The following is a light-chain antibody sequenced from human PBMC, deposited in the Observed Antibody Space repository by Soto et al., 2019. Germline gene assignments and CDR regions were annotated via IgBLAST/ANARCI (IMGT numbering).Light chain of an antibody. J-gene: IGLJ1*01. V-gene: IGLV2-23*02. CDR1: GSYNF. CDR2: EVS. CDR3: CSDAGRSTYV. Sequence: HSALTQPASVSGSPGQSITISCTVGSYNFVSWYQQHPGKAPKVLIYEVSKRPSGVSDRFSGSKSGNTASLTISGLQAEDEADYYCCSDAGRSTYVFGTGTKVTVL.